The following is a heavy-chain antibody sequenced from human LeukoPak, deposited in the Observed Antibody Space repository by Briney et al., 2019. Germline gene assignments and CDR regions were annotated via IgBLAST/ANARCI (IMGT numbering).Heavy chain of an antibody. CDR3: ARVTYYHILTGSYSGGDFDH. D-gene: IGHD3-9*01. Sequence: ASVKVSCKASGYTFTGYDINWVRQATGQGFEWMGWVNPNSGNTGFAQKFQGRVTMTRNTSISTAYMELSSLKSEDTAVYYCARVTYYHILTGSYSGGDFDHWGQGTLVTVSS. V-gene: IGHV1-8*01. CDR2: VNPNSGNT. CDR1: GYTFTGYD. J-gene: IGHJ4*02.